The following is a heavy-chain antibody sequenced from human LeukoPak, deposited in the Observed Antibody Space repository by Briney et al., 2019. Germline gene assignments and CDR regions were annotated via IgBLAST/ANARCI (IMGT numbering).Heavy chain of an antibody. D-gene: IGHD4-17*01. V-gene: IGHV3-23*01. CDR2: ISGSGGTT. J-gene: IGHJ4*02. CDR1: GFTFSNYA. CDR3: AKSPSVTIYYFDY. Sequence: GGSLRLSCVASGFTFSNYAMSWVRQAPGKGLEWVSGISGSGGTTYYADSVKGRFTISRDNSKNTLYLQMNSLRAEDTAVYYRAKSPSVTIYYFDYWGQGTLVTVSS.